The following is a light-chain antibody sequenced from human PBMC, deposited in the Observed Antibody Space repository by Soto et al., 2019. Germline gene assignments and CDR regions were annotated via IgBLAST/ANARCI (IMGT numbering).Light chain of an antibody. V-gene: IGLV2-14*01. CDR3: SSYTSSSTSV. Sequence: QSALTQPASVSGSPGQSITISCTGTSSDVGNYNYVSWYQQHPGKAPKLMIYDVSNRPSGVSNRFSGSKSGNTASLTISGLQAEDEADYYCSSYTSSSTSVLGGGTKLTVL. J-gene: IGLJ2*01. CDR2: DVS. CDR1: SSDVGNYNY.